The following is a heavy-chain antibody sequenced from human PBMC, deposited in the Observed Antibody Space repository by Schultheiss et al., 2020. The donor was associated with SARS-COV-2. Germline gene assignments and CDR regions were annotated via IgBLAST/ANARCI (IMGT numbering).Heavy chain of an antibody. V-gene: IGHV4-59*12. CDR1: GGSISRSY. Sequence: SQTLSLTCTVSGGSISRSYWSWIRQPPGKGLEWIGNIFYSGSTNYSPSLKSRVTISVDTSKNQFSLKLSSVTAADTAVYYCARTGAGSYWPRVNWFDPWGQGTLVTVSS. CDR2: IFYSGST. CDR3: ARTGAGSYWPRVNWFDP. J-gene: IGHJ5*02. D-gene: IGHD6-19*01.